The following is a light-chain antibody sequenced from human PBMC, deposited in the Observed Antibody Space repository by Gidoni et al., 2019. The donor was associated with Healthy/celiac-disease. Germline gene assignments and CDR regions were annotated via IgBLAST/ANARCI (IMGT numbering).Light chain of an antibody. CDR1: SSDVGGYNY. CDR2: EVS. CDR3: SSYTSSSTLVV. J-gene: IGLJ1*01. Sequence: QSALTQPASVSGSPGQSITISCTGTSSDVGGYNYVSWYQQHPGKAPKLMIYEVSNRPSGVSNRFSGSKSSNTASLTISGLQAADEADYYCSSYTSSSTLVVFGTGTKVTVL. V-gene: IGLV2-14*01.